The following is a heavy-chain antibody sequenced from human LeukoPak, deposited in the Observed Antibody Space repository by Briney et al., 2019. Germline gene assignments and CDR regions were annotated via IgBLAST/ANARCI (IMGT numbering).Heavy chain of an antibody. CDR1: GGSFSDYY. CDR3: ARGRGVVVPAAINY. J-gene: IGHJ4*02. Sequence: SETLSLTCAVYGGSFSDYYWSWIRQPPGKGLEWIGEINHNGATKYNPSLKSRVTISVDTSKNQFSLKLNSVTAADTAVYYCARGRGVVVPAAINYWGQGTLVTVSS. V-gene: IGHV4-34*01. D-gene: IGHD2-2*01. CDR2: INHNGAT.